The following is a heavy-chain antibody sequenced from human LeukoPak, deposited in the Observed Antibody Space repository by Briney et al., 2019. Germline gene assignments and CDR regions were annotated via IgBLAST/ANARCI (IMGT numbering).Heavy chain of an antibody. D-gene: IGHD3-3*01. V-gene: IGHV4-39*07. J-gene: IGHJ4*02. CDR3: ARRPGKITISGVVPHYFDY. Sequence: PSETLSLTCTVSGGSISSSSYYWGWTRQPPGKGLEWIGSIYYSGSTYYNPSLKSRVTISVDKSKNQFSLKLSSVTAADTAVYYCARRPGKITISGVVPHYFDYWGQGILVTVSS. CDR1: GGSISSSSYY. CDR2: IYYSGST.